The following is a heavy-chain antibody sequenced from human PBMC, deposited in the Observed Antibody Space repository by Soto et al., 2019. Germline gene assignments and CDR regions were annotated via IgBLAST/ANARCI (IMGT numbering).Heavy chain of an antibody. J-gene: IGHJ4*02. CDR2: INQEGSEK. Sequence: EVHLVESGGGLAQPGGSLRLSGGIFKSTVGRDGRSWVRQATGKGLEWVAHINQEGSEKYYVDSVTGRFTISRDNAKKSLYLQMNSLRPADTAMYYCSGGVGDAFWGQGTLVTVSS. CDR1: KSTVGRDG. D-gene: IGHD1-26*01. V-gene: IGHV3-7*04. CDR3: SGGVGDAF.